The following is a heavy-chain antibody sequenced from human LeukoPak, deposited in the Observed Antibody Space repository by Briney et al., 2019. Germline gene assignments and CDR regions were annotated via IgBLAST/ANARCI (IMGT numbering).Heavy chain of an antibody. CDR3: EREVAVLSDY. V-gene: IGHV3-21*01. D-gene: IGHD2-15*01. CDR1: GFTFSRYS. J-gene: IGHJ4*02. CDR2: IYNSSSDH. Sequence: GGSLRLPCPPSGFTFSRYSMIWFRQAPARGRAWVYSIYNSSSDHYYPNPLKGRFTLTRNNAKNSLYLQMNILRLDDQARYYLEREVAVLSDYWGQGTLVTVSS.